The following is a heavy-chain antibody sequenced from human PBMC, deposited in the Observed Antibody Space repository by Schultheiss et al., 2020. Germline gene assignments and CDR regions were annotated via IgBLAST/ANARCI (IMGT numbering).Heavy chain of an antibody. Sequence: ASVKVSCKASGYTFTSYGITWVRQAPGRGLEWLGWINPNSGGTNYAQKFQGWVTMTRDTSISTAYMELSRLRSDDTAVYYCARGQAYSSSWYFYYYYYGMDVWGQGTTGTGSS. CDR1: GYTFTSYG. V-gene: IGHV1-2*04. CDR2: INPNSGGT. J-gene: IGHJ6*02. D-gene: IGHD6-13*01. CDR3: ARGQAYSSSWYFYYYYYGMDV.